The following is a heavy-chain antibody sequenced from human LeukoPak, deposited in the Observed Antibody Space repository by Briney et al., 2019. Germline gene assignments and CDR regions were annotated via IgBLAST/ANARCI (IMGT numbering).Heavy chain of an antibody. J-gene: IGHJ5*02. CDR2: IIPIFGTA. V-gene: IGHV1-69*13. CDR1: GGTFSIYA. D-gene: IGHD4-23*01. CDR3: AREDRSDYGGNPLGSNWFDP. Sequence: SVKVSCKASGGTFSIYAISWVRQAPGQGLEWMGGIIPIFGTANYAQKFQGRVTITADESTSTAYMELSSLRSEDTAVYYCAREDRSDYGGNPLGSNWFDPWGQGTLVTVSS.